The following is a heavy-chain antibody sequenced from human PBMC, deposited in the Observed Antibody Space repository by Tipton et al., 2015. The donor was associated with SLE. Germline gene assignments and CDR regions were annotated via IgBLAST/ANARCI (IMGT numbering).Heavy chain of an antibody. V-gene: IGHV3-53*05. D-gene: IGHD3-16*01. CDR1: GFTVNTNH. CDR3: AKEGGPGIPPTYDMDV. Sequence: SLRLSCAASGFTVNTNHMSWVRQAPGKGLEWVSNIDSGGGTYYIDPVKGRFTISRDDSKNTLYLQMNGLRPEDTAVYYCAKEGGPGIPPTYDMDVWGQGTTVTVSS. J-gene: IGHJ6*02. CDR2: IDSGGGT.